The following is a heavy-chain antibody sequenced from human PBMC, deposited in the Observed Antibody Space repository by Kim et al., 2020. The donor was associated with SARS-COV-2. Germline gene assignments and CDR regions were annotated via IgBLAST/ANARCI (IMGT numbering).Heavy chain of an antibody. CDR2: ISSSTNTI. CDR1: GFIFSDYY. D-gene: IGHD3-10*01. Sequence: GGSLRLSCAASGFIFSDYYMSWVRQAPGKGLEWLAYISSSTNTIYYADSVKGRFSISRENAKNSLYLEMNSLSAEDTAVYYFASLKLLHYHMDVWGKGTTVTVSS. V-gene: IGHV3-11*01. CDR3: ASLKLLHYHMDV. J-gene: IGHJ6*03.